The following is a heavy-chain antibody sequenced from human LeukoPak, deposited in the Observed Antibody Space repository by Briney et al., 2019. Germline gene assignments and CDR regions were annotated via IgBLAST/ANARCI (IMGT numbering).Heavy chain of an antibody. CDR3: AKDMRIAAAGKFDY. V-gene: IGHV3-30*02. CDR2: IQYDGSNK. Sequence: QPGGSLRLSCAASGFTFSSYGMHWVRQAPGKGLEWVAFIQYDGSNKYYADSVKGRFTISRDNSKNTLYLQMNSLRAEDTAVYYCAKDMRIAAAGKFDYWGQGALVTVSS. D-gene: IGHD6-13*01. CDR1: GFTFSSYG. J-gene: IGHJ4*02.